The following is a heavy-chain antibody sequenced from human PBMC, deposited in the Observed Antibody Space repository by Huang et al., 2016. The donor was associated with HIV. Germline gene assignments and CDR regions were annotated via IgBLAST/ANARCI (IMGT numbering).Heavy chain of an antibody. CDR2: IYTNEST. Sequence: QVQLQESGPGLMKPSETLSLTCTVSGGTINSYYWSWIRQSAGKGLEWIGRIYTNESTIDTPSLWGRVTLSVATSKNYFSLKVKSVPASDTAIYYCARDGARRLFDYWGQGAPVTVSS. CDR3: ARDGARRLFDY. V-gene: IGHV4-4*07. CDR1: GGTINSYY. J-gene: IGHJ4*02. D-gene: IGHD1-1*01.